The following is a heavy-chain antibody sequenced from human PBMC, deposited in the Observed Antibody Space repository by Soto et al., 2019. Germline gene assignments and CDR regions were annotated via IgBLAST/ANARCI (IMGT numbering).Heavy chain of an antibody. CDR1: GFTFSSYS. V-gene: IGHV3-21*01. CDR2: ISSSSSYI. CDR3: AREDYGDYREYFQH. D-gene: IGHD4-17*01. J-gene: IGHJ1*01. Sequence: GGSLRLSCAASGFTFSSYSMNWVRQAPGKGLEWVSSISSSSSYIYYADSVKGRFTISRDNAKNSLYLQMNSLRAEDTAVYYCAREDYGDYREYFQHWGQGTLVTVS.